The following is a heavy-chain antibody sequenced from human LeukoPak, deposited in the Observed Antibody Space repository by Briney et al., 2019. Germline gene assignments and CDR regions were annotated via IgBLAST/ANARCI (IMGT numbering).Heavy chain of an antibody. Sequence: ASVKVSCKASGYTFTSYYMHWVRQAPGQGLEWMGIINPSGGSTSYAQKFQCRVTMTRDMSTSTVYMELSSLRSEDTAVYYCARTGNCSGGSCYGYYYYYMDVWGKGTTVTVSS. V-gene: IGHV1-46*01. CDR3: ARTGNCSGGSCYGYYYYYMDV. D-gene: IGHD2-15*01. CDR2: INPSGGST. J-gene: IGHJ6*03. CDR1: GYTFTSYY.